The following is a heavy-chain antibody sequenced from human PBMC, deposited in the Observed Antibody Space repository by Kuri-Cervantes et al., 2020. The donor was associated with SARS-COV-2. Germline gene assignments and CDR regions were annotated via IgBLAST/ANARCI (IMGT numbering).Heavy chain of an antibody. CDR2: IKQDESER. J-gene: IGHJ6*02. CDR3: ARGYDSSGYEIYYYYYGMDV. Sequence: GGSLRLSCAASGFTFSKYWMSWVRQAPGKGLEWVASIKQDESERYHVDSVKGRFTISRDNAKNSLYLQMNSLRAEDTAVYYCARGYDSSGYEIYYYYYGMDVWGQGTTVTVSS. CDR1: GFTFSKYW. D-gene: IGHD3-22*01. V-gene: IGHV3-7*02.